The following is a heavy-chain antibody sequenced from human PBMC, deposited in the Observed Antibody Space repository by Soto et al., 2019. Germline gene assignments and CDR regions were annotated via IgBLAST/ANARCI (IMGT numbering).Heavy chain of an antibody. V-gene: IGHV3-23*01. J-gene: IGHJ3*02. CDR2: MGGSNDDT. Sequence: GGSLRLSCAASGFTFSIFAMSWARQAPGKGLEWVSGMGGSNDDTYYADSVKGRFTISRDNSKNTLFLQMNSLRAEDTAVYYCAKDRVNHNSVWDPFDIWGQGTMVTVSS. CDR3: AKDRVNHNSVWDPFDI. CDR1: GFTFSIFA. D-gene: IGHD1-20*01.